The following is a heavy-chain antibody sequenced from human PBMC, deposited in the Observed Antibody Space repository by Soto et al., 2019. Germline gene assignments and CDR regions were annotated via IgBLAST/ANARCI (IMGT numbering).Heavy chain of an antibody. V-gene: IGHV3-9*01. CDR3: AKDIFGGSGSFYYYMDV. CDR2: ISWNSGSI. D-gene: IGHD3-10*01. CDR1: GFTFDDYA. J-gene: IGHJ6*03. Sequence: GGSLRLPCAASGFTFDDYAMHWVRQAPGKGLEWVSGISWNSGSIGYADSVKGRFTISRDNAKNSLYLQMNSLRAEDTALYYCAKDIFGGSGSFYYYMDVWGKGTTVTVSS.